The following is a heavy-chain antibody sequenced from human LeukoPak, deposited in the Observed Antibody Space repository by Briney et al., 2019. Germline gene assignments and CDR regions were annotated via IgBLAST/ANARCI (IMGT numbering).Heavy chain of an antibody. CDR1: GGSISSSSYY. J-gene: IGHJ4*02. Sequence: TSETLSLTCIVSGGSISSSSYYWGWIRQPPGKGLEWIGSIYYSGSTYYNPSLKSRVTISVDTSKNQFSLKLSSVTAADTAVYYCARILATGTALDYWGQGTLVTVSS. D-gene: IGHD5-18*01. CDR2: IYYSGST. V-gene: IGHV4-39*07. CDR3: ARILATGTALDY.